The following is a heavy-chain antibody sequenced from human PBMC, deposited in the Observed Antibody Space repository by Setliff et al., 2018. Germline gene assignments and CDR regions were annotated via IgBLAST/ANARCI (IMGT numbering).Heavy chain of an antibody. V-gene: IGHV4-39*01. Sequence: TSETLSLTCTVPGGSISSRSYYWAWIRQPPGKGLECIGSFSESGITYYSPSLKSRVTISVDTSKNQFSLNLNSVTAADTAVYYCARQGGDYYDGSGYYYAPFDYWGQGIQVTVSS. CDR3: ARQGGDYYDGSGYYYAPFDY. J-gene: IGHJ4*02. CDR2: FSESGIT. D-gene: IGHD3-22*01. CDR1: GGSISSRSYY.